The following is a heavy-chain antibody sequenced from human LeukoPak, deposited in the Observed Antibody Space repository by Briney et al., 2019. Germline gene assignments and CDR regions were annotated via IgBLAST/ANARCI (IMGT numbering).Heavy chain of an antibody. Sequence: PSETLSLTCTVSGGSISSYYWSWIRQPPGKGLEWIGYIYYSGSTNYNPSLKSRVTISVDTSKNQFSLKLSSVTAADTAVYYCAKEFRTTVTAGADAFDIWGQGTMVTVPS. J-gene: IGHJ3*02. D-gene: IGHD4-17*01. CDR2: IYYSGST. V-gene: IGHV4-59*01. CDR3: AKEFRTTVTAGADAFDI. CDR1: GGSISSYY.